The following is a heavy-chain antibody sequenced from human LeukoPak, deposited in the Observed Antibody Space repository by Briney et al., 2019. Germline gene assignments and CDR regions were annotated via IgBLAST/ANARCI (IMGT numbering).Heavy chain of an antibody. D-gene: IGHD1-26*01. CDR2: IDHKGIT. V-gene: IGHV4-34*01. CDR1: VESFSGNF. CDR3: ARGGGGAKAFYYDY. J-gene: IGHJ4*02. Sequence: SETLSLTCAVSVESFSGNFGTGIRQSPGKGLEWIGEIDHKGITNYNPSLKRRVAMSVDTNRKRFSLTLKSENAADTAVYYCARGGGGAKAFYYDYWGQGSLVTVSS.